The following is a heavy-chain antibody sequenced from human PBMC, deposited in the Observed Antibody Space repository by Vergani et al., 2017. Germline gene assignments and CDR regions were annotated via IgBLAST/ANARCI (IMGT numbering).Heavy chain of an antibody. Sequence: QVTLKESGPVLVKPTETLTLTCTVSGFSLNNARMGVSWIRQPPGKALEWLAHIFSNDEKYYSASLKSRLTISKDTSKSQVVLTMTNMDPVDTATYYCARKLASLSFDSWGQGTLVTVSS. J-gene: IGHJ4*02. CDR1: GFSLNNARMG. CDR3: ARKLASLSFDS. V-gene: IGHV2-26*01. D-gene: IGHD5-12*01. CDR2: IFSNDEK.